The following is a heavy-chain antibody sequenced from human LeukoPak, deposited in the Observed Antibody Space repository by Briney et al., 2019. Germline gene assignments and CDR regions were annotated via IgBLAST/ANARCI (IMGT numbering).Heavy chain of an antibody. Sequence: PGGSLRLSCAASGFTFSSYSMNWDRQAPGKGLEWVSSISSSSSYIYYADSVKGRFTISRDNAKNSLYLQMNSLRAEDTAVYYCARDLNAAAGTPGGVYWGQGTLVTVSS. CDR1: GFTFSSYS. CDR2: ISSSSSYI. V-gene: IGHV3-21*01. D-gene: IGHD6-13*01. CDR3: ARDLNAAAGTPGGVY. J-gene: IGHJ4*02.